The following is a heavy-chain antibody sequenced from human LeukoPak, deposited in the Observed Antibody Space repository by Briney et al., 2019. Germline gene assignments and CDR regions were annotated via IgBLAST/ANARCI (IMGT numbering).Heavy chain of an antibody. V-gene: IGHV1-3*01. CDR2: INAGNGDT. D-gene: IGHD3-22*01. Sequence: GASVKVSCKASGYTFAKHAIHWVRQAPGQRLEWMGWINAGNGDTRYSQKFQGGVTITRDTSTSTVYMELSSLRSEDTAVYYCARQYYYDSSGPYYFDYWGQGTLVTVSS. CDR1: GYTFAKHA. J-gene: IGHJ4*02. CDR3: ARQYYYDSSGPYYFDY.